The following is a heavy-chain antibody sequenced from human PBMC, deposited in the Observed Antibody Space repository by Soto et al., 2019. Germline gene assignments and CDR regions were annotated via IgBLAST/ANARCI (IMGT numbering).Heavy chain of an antibody. Sequence: GGSLRLSCAASGFTFSSYAMSWVRQAPGKGLEWVSAISGSGAYTYYADSVKGRFTISRDNSKNTLYLQMNSLRAEDTAVYYCARNYYDSSGGFDYWGQGTLVTVSS. V-gene: IGHV3-23*01. CDR2: ISGSGAYT. CDR1: GFTFSSYA. CDR3: ARNYYDSSGGFDY. J-gene: IGHJ4*02. D-gene: IGHD3-22*01.